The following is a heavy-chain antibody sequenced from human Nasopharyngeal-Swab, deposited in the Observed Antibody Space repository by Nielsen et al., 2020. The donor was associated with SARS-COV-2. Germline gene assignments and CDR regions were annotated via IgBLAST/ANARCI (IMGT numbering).Heavy chain of an antibody. CDR1: GFTFSPYT. CDR3: ASGMYSGSYLSYRESDY. J-gene: IGHJ4*02. CDR2: ITSGNSV. V-gene: IGHV3-48*04. D-gene: IGHD1-26*01. Sequence: GESLKISCATSGFTFSPYTMTWVRQAPGKGLQWISYITSGNSVQYADSVRGRFTISRDNAKNSLYLQMNSLTAEDTAVYYCASGMYSGSYLSYRESDYWGQGTLVTVSS.